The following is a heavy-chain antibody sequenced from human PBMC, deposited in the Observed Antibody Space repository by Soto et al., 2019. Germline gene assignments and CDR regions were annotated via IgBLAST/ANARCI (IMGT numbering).Heavy chain of an antibody. D-gene: IGHD3-16*02. J-gene: IGHJ4*02. CDR1: GFTFSNYA. CDR3: ARDQIIGGPEFDY. V-gene: IGHV3-23*01. CDR2: ISGSGGST. Sequence: PGGSLKLSYAASGFTFSNYAMSWVRQAKGKGPEWASAISGSGGSTYYADSVKGRFTICRDNSKNKLYLQMNSLSAEETDVNYYARDQIIGGPEFDYWGQGTLVTVSS.